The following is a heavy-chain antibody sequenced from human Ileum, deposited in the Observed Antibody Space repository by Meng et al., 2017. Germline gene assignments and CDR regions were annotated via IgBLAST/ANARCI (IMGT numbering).Heavy chain of an antibody. Sequence: QVQLQESGPGLVKPSGTLSPTCAVSGGSSSGGTWWSWVRQPPGKGLQWIGQFHPGSGAAYNPSLETRVTISVDTSKNQFSLELTSVTAADTAVYYCAKNGAYCLESWGQGTLVTVSS. V-gene: IGHV4-4*02. CDR2: FHPGSGA. D-gene: IGHD2-21*01. J-gene: IGHJ4*02. CDR3: AKNGAYCLES. CDR1: GGSSSGGTW.